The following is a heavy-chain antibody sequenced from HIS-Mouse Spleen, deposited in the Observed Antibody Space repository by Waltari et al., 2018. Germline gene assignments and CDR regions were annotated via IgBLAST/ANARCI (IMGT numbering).Heavy chain of an antibody. Sequence: QVQLGQSGAEVKKPGASVKVSCKASGYTSTSYDSNWVRQAPGQGREWMGWMNPNSGNTGYAQKFQGRVTMTRNTSISTAYMELSSLRSEDTVVYYCARAERSFDYWGQGTLVTVSS. CDR3: ARAERSFDY. J-gene: IGHJ4*02. CDR1: GYTSTSYD. V-gene: IGHV1-8*01. CDR2: MNPNSGNT.